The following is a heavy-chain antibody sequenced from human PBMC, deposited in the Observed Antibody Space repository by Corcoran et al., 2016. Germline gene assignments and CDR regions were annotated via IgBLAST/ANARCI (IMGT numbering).Heavy chain of an antibody. Sequence: EVQLVESGGGLVQPGGSLRLSCAASGFTFSSYSMNWVRQAPGKGLGWVSYISSSSSTIYYADSVKGRFTISRDNAKNYRYLQMNSMRAEDTAVYYCARVRANTPPNWFDPWGQGTLVTVSS. D-gene: IGHD2-15*01. CDR2: ISSSSSTI. CDR3: ARVRANTPPNWFDP. J-gene: IGHJ5*02. V-gene: IGHV3-48*04. CDR1: GFTFSSYS.